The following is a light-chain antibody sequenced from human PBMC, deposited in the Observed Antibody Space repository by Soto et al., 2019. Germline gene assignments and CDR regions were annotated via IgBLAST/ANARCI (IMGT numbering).Light chain of an antibody. J-gene: IGKJ5*01. CDR1: QTVSSNY. CDR3: QQYGISPPIT. Sequence: EIVLTQSPGTLSLSPGEGATLSCRASQTVSSNYLAWYQQKPGQAPRLLIYGASSRATGIPDRFSGSGSGTDFTLTISRLEPEDFAVYYCQQYGISPPITFGQGTRLEIK. CDR2: GAS. V-gene: IGKV3-20*01.